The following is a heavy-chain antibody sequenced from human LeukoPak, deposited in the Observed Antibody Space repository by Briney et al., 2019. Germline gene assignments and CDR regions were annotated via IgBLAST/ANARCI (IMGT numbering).Heavy chain of an antibody. V-gene: IGHV4-38-2*02. CDR2: IYHSGST. Sequence: SETLSLACTVSGYSISSGYYWGWIRQPPGKGLEWIGSIYHSGSTYYNPSLKSRVTMSVDTSKNQFSLKLRSVTAADTAVYYCAREEAVVTAMRYYYYYMDVWGKGTTVTISS. J-gene: IGHJ6*03. D-gene: IGHD2-21*02. CDR3: AREEAVVTAMRYYYYYMDV. CDR1: GYSISSGYY.